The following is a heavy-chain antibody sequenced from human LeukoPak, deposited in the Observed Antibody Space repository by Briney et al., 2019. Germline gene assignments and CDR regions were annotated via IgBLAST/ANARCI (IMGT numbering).Heavy chain of an antibody. CDR3: ARSRNGSFDY. CDR2: ISSDGSTT. V-gene: IGHV3-74*01. Sequence: PGGSLRLSCAASGFTFSYYWMHWVRQAPGKGLVGVSRISSDGSTTSQADSVKGRFTISRDNARNTLYLQMNNLRAEDTALYYCARSRNGSFDYWGQGTLVTVSS. D-gene: IGHD6-25*01. J-gene: IGHJ4*02. CDR1: GFTFSYYW.